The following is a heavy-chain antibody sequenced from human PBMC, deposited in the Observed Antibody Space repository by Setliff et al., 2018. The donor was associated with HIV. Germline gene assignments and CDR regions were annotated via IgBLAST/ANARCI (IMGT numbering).Heavy chain of an antibody. Sequence: ASVKVSCKASGYTFTGNYIHWVRQAPGQGLEWMGWINPNSGGTNYEQKFQGRVTMTRDTSISTAYMELSSVTAADTAVYYCASRPIDLVTTFYFRHWGQGTLVTVSS. V-gene: IGHV1-2*02. J-gene: IGHJ1*01. CDR2: INPNSGGT. D-gene: IGHD5-12*01. CDR1: GYTFTGNY. CDR3: ASRPIDLVTTFYFRH.